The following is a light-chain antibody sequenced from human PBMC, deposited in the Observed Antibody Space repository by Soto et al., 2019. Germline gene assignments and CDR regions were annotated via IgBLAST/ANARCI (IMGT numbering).Light chain of an antibody. V-gene: IGKV3D-20*02. CDR2: GAS. J-gene: IGKJ4*01. Sequence: EIVLTQSPGTLSLSPGERVTLSCRASQSVSSNLAWYQQKPGQAPRLLIYGASTRATGIPDRFSGSGSGTDFTLTISRLEPEDFAVYYCQQRSNGITFGGGTKVDIK. CDR1: QSVSSN. CDR3: QQRSNGIT.